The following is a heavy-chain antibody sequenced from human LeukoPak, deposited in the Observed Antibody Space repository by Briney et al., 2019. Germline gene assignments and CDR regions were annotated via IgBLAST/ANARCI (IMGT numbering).Heavy chain of an antibody. Sequence: GGSLRLSCAASGFTFSSYAMHWVRQAPGKGLEWVAVISYDGSNKYYAGSVKGRFTISRDNSKNTLYLQMNSLRAEDTAVYYCARGPRSGWYHDIYYFDYWGQGTLVTVSS. J-gene: IGHJ4*02. CDR3: ARGPRSGWYHDIYYFDY. CDR2: ISYDGSNK. D-gene: IGHD6-13*01. CDR1: GFTFSSYA. V-gene: IGHV3-30-3*01.